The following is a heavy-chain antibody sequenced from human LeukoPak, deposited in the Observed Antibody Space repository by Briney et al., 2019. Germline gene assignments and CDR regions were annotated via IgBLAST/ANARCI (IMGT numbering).Heavy chain of an antibody. Sequence: GGSLRLSCAASGFTFSSYEMNWVRQAPGKGLEWVSYISSSGSTIYYADSVKGRFTISRDNAKNSLYLQMNSLRAEDTAVYYCARAPIRVMDVWGKGTTVTISS. D-gene: IGHD3-3*01. CDR3: ARAPIRVMDV. CDR2: ISSSGSTI. J-gene: IGHJ6*04. CDR1: GFTFSSYE. V-gene: IGHV3-48*03.